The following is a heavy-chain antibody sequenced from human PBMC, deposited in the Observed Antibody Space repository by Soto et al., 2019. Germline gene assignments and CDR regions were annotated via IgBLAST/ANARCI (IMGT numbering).Heavy chain of an antibody. Sequence: SETMSLTCTVSGGSISSYYWSWIRQPAGKGLEWIGRIYTRGSTNYNPSLKSRVTMSVDTSKNQFSLKLSSVTAADTAVYYCARDTPYYYDSSGYGYYGMDVWGQGTTATVSS. D-gene: IGHD3-22*01. J-gene: IGHJ6*02. V-gene: IGHV4-4*07. CDR3: ARDTPYYYDSSGYGYYGMDV. CDR2: IYTRGST. CDR1: GGSISSYY.